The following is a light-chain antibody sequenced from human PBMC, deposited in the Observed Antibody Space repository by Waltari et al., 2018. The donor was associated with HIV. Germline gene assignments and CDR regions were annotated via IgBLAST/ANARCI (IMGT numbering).Light chain of an antibody. CDR2: DVS. CDR1: SRDVRGYNY. J-gene: IGLJ1*01. CDR3: SSYTSSSPYA. Sequence: QSALTPPASVSGSPGQSITISSTGTSRDVRGYNYVSWYQQHPGKAPKLMIYDVSNRPSGVSNRFSGSKSGNTASLTISGLQAEDEADYYCSSYTSSSPYAFGTGTKVTVL. V-gene: IGLV2-14*03.